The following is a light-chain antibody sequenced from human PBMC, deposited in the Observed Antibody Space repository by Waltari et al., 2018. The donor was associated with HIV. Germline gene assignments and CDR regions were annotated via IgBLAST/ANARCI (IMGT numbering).Light chain of an antibody. CDR2: GAS. Sequence: DIVLTQSQGTLSLSPGERATLSCTASQTVSTNYLAWYQQKPGQAPKLLIYGASSRATGIPDRFSGSGSVTDFALTIRRLEPEDFALYYCQQYGSSPYTFGQGTKLEIK. J-gene: IGKJ2*01. CDR1: QTVSTNY. CDR3: QQYGSSPYT. V-gene: IGKV3-20*01.